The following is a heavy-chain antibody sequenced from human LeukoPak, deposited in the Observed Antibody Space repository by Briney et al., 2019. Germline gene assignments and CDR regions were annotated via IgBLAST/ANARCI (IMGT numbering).Heavy chain of an antibody. J-gene: IGHJ5*02. Sequence: SQTLSLTCTVSGGSISSGGYYWSWIRQHPGKGLEWIGYIYYSGSTYYNPSLKSRVTISVDTSKSQFSLKLSSVTAADTAVYYCARYGSGSRSTADWFDPWGQGTLVTVSS. CDR3: ARYGSGSRSTADWFDP. CDR2: IYYSGST. D-gene: IGHD3-10*01. V-gene: IGHV4-31*03. CDR1: GGSISSGGYY.